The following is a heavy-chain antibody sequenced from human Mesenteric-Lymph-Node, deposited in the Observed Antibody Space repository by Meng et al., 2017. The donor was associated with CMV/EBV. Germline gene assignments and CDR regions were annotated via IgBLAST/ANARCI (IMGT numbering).Heavy chain of an antibody. J-gene: IGHJ6*02. V-gene: IGHV3-48*03. CDR3: ARTMRYSASPSDYYYYGMDV. D-gene: IGHD6-13*01. Sequence: GGSLRLSCAASGFTFSSYEMNWVRQAPGKGLEWVSYISSSGSTIYYADSVKGRFTISRDNAKNSLYLQMNSLRAEDTAVYYCARTMRYSASPSDYYYYGMDVWGQGTTVTVSS. CDR2: ISSSGSTI. CDR1: GFTFSSYE.